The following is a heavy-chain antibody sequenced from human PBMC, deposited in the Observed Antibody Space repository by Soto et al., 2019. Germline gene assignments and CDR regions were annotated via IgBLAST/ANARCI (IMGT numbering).Heavy chain of an antibody. V-gene: IGHV3-23*01. CDR2: IIGSGITT. D-gene: IGHD5-18*01. J-gene: IGHJ4*02. CDR1: GFTFSDYA. CDR3: AKDRGYNYGPFDY. Sequence: EVQVLESGGGLIQPGESLRVSCAASGFTFSDYAMTWVRQATGKGLEWVSTIIGSGITTYYADSVKGRFTISRDNSKNTVYQQMNILRAEDTAVYYCAKDRGYNYGPFDYWGQGTPVTVSS.